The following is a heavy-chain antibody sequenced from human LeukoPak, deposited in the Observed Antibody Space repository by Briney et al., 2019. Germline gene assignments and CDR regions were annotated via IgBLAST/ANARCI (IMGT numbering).Heavy chain of an antibody. D-gene: IGHD3-9*01. Sequence: PSETLSLTCTVSGGSISTSNYYWGWIRQPPGKGLEWIGSIYYSGSTYYNPSLKSRVTISVDTSKNQFSLKLSSVTAADTAVYYCARLGPRNFAPFDPWGQGTLVTVSS. V-gene: IGHV4-39*07. CDR1: GGSISTSNYY. CDR3: ARLGPRNFAPFDP. J-gene: IGHJ5*02. CDR2: IYYSGST.